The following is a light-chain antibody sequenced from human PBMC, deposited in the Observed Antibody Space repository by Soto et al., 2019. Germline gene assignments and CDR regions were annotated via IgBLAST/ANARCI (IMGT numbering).Light chain of an antibody. CDR1: SSSIGSNS. V-gene: IGLV1-44*01. Sequence: QSVLTQPPSASGTPGQRVTISCSGSSSSIGSNSVNWYQQLPRTAPKVLIYTNNQLPSGVPDRFSGSKSGTSASLAISGLQSEDEADYYCAAWDGSLNVYVFGTGTKVTVL. J-gene: IGLJ1*01. CDR2: TNN. CDR3: AAWDGSLNVYV.